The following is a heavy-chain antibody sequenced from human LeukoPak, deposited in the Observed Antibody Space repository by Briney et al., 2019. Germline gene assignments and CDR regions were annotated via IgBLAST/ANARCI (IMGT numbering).Heavy chain of an antibody. J-gene: IGHJ6*02. V-gene: IGHV4-59*01. CDR1: GGSISGYY. D-gene: IGHD3-16*01. CDR2: IHYSGRA. Sequence: PSETLSLTCSVSGGSISGYYWTWVRQPPGKRLEWIGQIHYSGRADYNPSLKSRITMSVDTSRNQISLKLSSVTAADTAIYYCVRFGVNYDMDVWGQGTTVTVFS. CDR3: VRFGVNYDMDV.